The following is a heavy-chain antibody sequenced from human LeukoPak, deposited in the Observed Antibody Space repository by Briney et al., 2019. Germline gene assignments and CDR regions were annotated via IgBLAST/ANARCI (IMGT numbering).Heavy chain of an antibody. CDR3: ARRGLSVVDAFDI. CDR2: IYYSGST. D-gene: IGHD2-15*01. CDR1: GGSISSYY. V-gene: IGHV4-59*08. J-gene: IGHJ3*02. Sequence: PSETLSLTCTVSGGSISSYYWSWIRQPPGKGLEWIGYIYYSGSTNYNPSLKSRVTISVDTSKNQFSLKLSSVTAADTAVYYCARRGLSVVDAFDIWGQGTMVTVSS.